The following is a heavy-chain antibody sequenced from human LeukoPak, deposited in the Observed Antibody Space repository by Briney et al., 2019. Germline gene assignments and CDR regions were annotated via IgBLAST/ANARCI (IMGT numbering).Heavy chain of an antibody. CDR2: IYYIEST. D-gene: IGHD2-15*01. J-gene: IGHJ4*02. CDR1: ARSISSGGYY. CDR3: AADRGYCSGGSCYQGNYFDY. V-gene: IGHV4-31*02. Sequence: TLSPTWTLSARSISSGGYYCSWIRQHPGKGLELFGYIYYIESTYYNPSLKSRVTISVDTSKNQCSLKLSSVTAADTAVYYCAADRGYCSGGSCYQGNYFDYWGQGTLVTVSS.